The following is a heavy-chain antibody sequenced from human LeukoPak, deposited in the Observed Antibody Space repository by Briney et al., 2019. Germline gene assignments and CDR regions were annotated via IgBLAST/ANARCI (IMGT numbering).Heavy chain of an antibody. J-gene: IGHJ4*02. CDR3: ARGVVIAPQTFDY. V-gene: IGHV4-59*01. CDR1: GGSISRYY. CDR2: VYDSGTT. Sequence: SETLSLTCTVSGGSISRYYWSWIRQPPGKGLEWFGYVYDSGTTNYNPSLKSRVTISVDTSKNQFSLKLSSVTAADTAVYYCARGVVIAPQTFDYWGQGTLVTVSS. D-gene: IGHD2-21*01.